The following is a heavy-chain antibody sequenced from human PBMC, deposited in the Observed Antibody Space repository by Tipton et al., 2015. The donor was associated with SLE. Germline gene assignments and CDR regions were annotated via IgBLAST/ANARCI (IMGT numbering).Heavy chain of an antibody. CDR3: LKEWSAFDV. CDR1: GFTIRDYW. D-gene: IGHD2-15*01. J-gene: IGHJ3*01. V-gene: IGHV3-74*01. CDR2: ISPDGTIG. Sequence: SLRLSCAASGFTIRDYWMHWVRQAPGKGLLWVADISPDGTIGRYADFVKGRFTISRDNAENTLSLQTNSLRAEDTAVYFCLKEWSAFDVWGRGTMITVSS.